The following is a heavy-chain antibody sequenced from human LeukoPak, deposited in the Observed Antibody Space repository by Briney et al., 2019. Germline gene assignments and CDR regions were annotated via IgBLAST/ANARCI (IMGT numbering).Heavy chain of an antibody. CDR1: GGTFSSYA. V-gene: IGHV1-69*13. Sequence: GASVKVSRKASGGTFSSYAISWVRQAPGQGLEWMGGIIPIFGTANCAQKFQGRVTITADESTSTAYMELSSLRSEDTAVYYCARDLVVRGDDAFDIWGQGTMVTVSS. J-gene: IGHJ3*02. D-gene: IGHD3-10*01. CDR3: ARDLVVRGDDAFDI. CDR2: IIPIFGTA.